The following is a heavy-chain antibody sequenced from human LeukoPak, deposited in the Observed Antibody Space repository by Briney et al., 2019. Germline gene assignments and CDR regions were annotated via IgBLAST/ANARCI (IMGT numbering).Heavy chain of an antibody. CDR1: GFTFSSYA. Sequence: GGSLRLSCAASGFTFSSYAMSWVRQAPGKGLEWVSAISGSGGSTYYADSVKGRFTISRDNSKNTLYLQMNSLRAEDTAVYYCAKEGQYYYDSSGYYYVNYFDYWGQGTLVTVSS. CDR2: ISGSGGST. V-gene: IGHV3-23*01. CDR3: AKEGQYYYDSSGYYYVNYFDY. D-gene: IGHD3-22*01. J-gene: IGHJ4*02.